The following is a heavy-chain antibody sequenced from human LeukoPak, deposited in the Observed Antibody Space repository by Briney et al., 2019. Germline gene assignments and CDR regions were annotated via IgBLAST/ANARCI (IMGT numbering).Heavy chain of an antibody. Sequence: ASVKVSCKTSGYSFILYGISWVRQAPGQGPEWMGWISTSTGDTKYTQKFQGRVTLTTDTSTSTAYMELSSLTAADTAVYYCAKDRSIGTYYTFDHWGQGTLVTVSS. V-gene: IGHV1-18*01. D-gene: IGHD1-26*01. CDR1: GYSFILYG. J-gene: IGHJ4*02. CDR2: ISTSTGDT. CDR3: AKDRSIGTYYTFDH.